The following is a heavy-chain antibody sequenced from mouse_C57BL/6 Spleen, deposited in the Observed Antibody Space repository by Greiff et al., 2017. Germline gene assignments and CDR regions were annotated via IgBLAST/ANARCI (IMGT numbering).Heavy chain of an antibody. Sequence: QVQLQQPGAELVRPGTSVKLSCKASGYTFTSYWMHWVKQRPGQGLEWIGVIDPSDSYTNYNQKFKGKATLTVDTSSSTAYMQISSLTSEDSAIYYCARYYNGYFDVWGTGTTVTVSS. CDR3: ARYYNGYFDV. V-gene: IGHV1-59*01. CDR1: GYTFTSYW. J-gene: IGHJ1*03. CDR2: IDPSDSYT. D-gene: IGHD2-12*01.